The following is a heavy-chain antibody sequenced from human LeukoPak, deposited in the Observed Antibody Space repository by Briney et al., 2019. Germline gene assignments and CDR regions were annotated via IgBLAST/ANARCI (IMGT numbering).Heavy chain of an antibody. CDR2: ISAYNGNT. J-gene: IGHJ4*02. D-gene: IGHD1-26*01. CDR1: GYTFTSYG. Sequence: ASVKVSCKASGYTFTSYGISWVRQAPGQGLEWMGWISAYNGNTNYAQKLQGRVTMTTDTSTGTAYMELRSLRSDDTAVYYCARDHFIVGAPAGDYWGQGTLVTVSS. V-gene: IGHV1-18*01. CDR3: ARDHFIVGAPAGDY.